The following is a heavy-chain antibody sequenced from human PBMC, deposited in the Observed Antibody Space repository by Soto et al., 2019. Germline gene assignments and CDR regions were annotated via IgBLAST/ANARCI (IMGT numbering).Heavy chain of an antibody. D-gene: IGHD7-27*01. CDR1: GYTFTSYD. V-gene: IGHV1-8*01. J-gene: IGHJ4*02. CDR3: AGSQMGTGVHFDS. CDR2: MNPNSGDT. Sequence: QVQLVQPGVEVKKPEASVKVSCKASGYTFTSYDINWVRQATGQGLEWMGWMNPNSGDTGPVQKFPGRVTMTRETSTRTAYLEGSSLTAEDTAVYYCAGSQMGTGVHFDSWGQGTLVTVSS.